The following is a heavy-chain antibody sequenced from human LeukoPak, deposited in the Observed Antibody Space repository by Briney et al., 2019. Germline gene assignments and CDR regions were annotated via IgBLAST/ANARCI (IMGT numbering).Heavy chain of an antibody. V-gene: IGHV1-8*01. CDR2: MNPNSGNT. D-gene: IGHD2-15*01. CDR1: GYTFTSYD. Sequence: GASVKVSCKASGYTFTSYDINWVRQATGQGLEWMGWMNPNSGNTGYAQKFQGRVTMTRNTSISTAYMELSSLRSEDTAVYYCAREMVVAAPYYYMDVWGKGTTVTISS. CDR3: AREMVVAAPYYYMDV. J-gene: IGHJ6*03.